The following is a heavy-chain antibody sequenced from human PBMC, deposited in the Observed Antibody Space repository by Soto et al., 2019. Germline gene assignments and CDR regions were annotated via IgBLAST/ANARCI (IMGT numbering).Heavy chain of an antibody. Sequence: ASVKVSCKASGYTFTNYSMHWVRQAPGQGIEWMGIINPSSSSTTYAQKFQGRVTMTRDTSTSTVYMELSSLISEDTAVYYCASAKTSSCCLDYWGQGTLVTVSS. CDR3: ASAKTSSCCLDY. CDR2: INPSSSST. D-gene: IGHD6-19*01. J-gene: IGHJ4*02. CDR1: GYTFTNYS. V-gene: IGHV1-46*01.